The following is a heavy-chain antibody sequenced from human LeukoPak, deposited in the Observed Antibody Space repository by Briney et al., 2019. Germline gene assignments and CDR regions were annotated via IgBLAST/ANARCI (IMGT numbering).Heavy chain of an antibody. J-gene: IGHJ4*02. Sequence: GGSLRLSCAASGFTFSSYAMSWVRQAPGKGLEWVANIKQDGSEKYYVDSVKGRFTISRDNAKNSLYLQMNSLRAEDTAVYYCARDSDGDYPYWGQGTLVTVSS. CDR3: ARDSDGDYPY. V-gene: IGHV3-7*01. D-gene: IGHD4-17*01. CDR2: IKQDGSEK. CDR1: GFTFSSYA.